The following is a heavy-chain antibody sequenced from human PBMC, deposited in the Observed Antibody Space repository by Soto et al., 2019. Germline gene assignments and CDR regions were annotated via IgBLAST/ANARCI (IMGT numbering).Heavy chain of an antibody. CDR2: ISISSSVI. V-gene: IGHV3-48*01. CDR1: GFILSDCA. D-gene: IGHD7-27*01. CDR3: ARDLSWGSNWYYYMDV. Sequence: GGSLRLSCATSGFILSDCAMNWVRQAPGNWLDFFLYISISSSVIDYADSVKGRFTVSRDNARNSLYLQMNSLRAEDTAVFYCARDLSWGSNWYYYMDVWGKGTTVTVSS. J-gene: IGHJ6*03.